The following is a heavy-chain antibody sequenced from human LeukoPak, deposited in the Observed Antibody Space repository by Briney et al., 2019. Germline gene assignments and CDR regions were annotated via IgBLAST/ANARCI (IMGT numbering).Heavy chain of an antibody. CDR3: VCVPITIFGISGY. J-gene: IGHJ4*02. D-gene: IGHD3-3*01. CDR1: GFTFSSYS. CDR2: ISSSSSTI. V-gene: IGHV3-48*04. Sequence: GGSLRLSCAASGFTFSSYSMNWVRQAPGKGLEWVSYISSSSSTIYYADSVKGRFTISRDNAKNSLYLQMNSLRAEDTAVYYCVCVPITIFGISGYWGQGTLVTVSS.